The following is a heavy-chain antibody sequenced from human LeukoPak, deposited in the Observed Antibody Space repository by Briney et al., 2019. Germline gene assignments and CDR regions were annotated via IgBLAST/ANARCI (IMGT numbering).Heavy chain of an antibody. CDR3: AKDGQQLVRTTFDY. V-gene: IGHV3-23*01. CDR1: VFTFSSYA. Sequence: GGSLRLSCAASVFTFSSYAMSWVRQAPGKGLEWVSAISGSGGSTYYADSVKGRFTIYSDNSKNTLYMQMNSLRDEDTAVYYCAKDGQQLVRTTFDYWGQGTLVTVSS. J-gene: IGHJ4*02. D-gene: IGHD6-13*01. CDR2: ISGSGGST.